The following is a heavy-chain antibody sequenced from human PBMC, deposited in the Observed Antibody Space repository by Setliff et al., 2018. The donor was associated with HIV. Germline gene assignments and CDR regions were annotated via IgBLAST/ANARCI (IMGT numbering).Heavy chain of an antibody. D-gene: IGHD2-2*01. CDR3: ARGKIVVVPAAMRPFDY. Sequence: PGGSLRLSCAGSGSGGSGFTFSDYYMSWVRQAPGKGLEWVSYITGSSDTIYYADSVKGRFTISRDNAKNTLYLQMNSLRAEDTAVYYCARGKIVVVPAAMRPFDYWGQGTLVTVSS. CDR2: ITGSSDTI. CDR1: GFTFSDYY. V-gene: IGHV3-11*04. J-gene: IGHJ4*02.